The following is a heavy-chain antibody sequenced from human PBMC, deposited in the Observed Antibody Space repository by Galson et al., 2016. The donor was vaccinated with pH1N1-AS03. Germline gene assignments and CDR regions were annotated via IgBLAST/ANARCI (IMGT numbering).Heavy chain of an antibody. CDR2: INTDSGVT. CDR1: GYIFTGFY. J-gene: IGHJ6*01. D-gene: IGHD2-2*01. CDR3: ARDPRGPCSSATCHTTYSFGMDV. Sequence: SVKVSCKASGYIFTGFYVHWVRQAPGQGLEWMGWINTDSGVTNYAQKFEAWFTMTRDTSVSTAYIELYGLKSDEPAVYYCARDPRGPCSSATCHTTYSFGMDVWGQGTTVIVSS. V-gene: IGHV1-2*04.